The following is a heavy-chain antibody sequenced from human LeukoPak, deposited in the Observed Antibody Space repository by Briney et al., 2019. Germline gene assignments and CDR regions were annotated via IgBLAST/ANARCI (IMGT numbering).Heavy chain of an antibody. CDR3: ARDSWGVFDY. CDR2: IKPDGSEK. Sequence: PGGSLTLSCAASGFTFSNYWMSWVRQAPGKGPEGVATIKPDGSEKYYMDSVKGRFTISRDNAKNSLYLEMNSLRAEDTAVYYCARDSWGVFDYWGQGALVTVSS. V-gene: IGHV3-7*01. D-gene: IGHD3-16*01. J-gene: IGHJ4*02. CDR1: GFTFSNYW.